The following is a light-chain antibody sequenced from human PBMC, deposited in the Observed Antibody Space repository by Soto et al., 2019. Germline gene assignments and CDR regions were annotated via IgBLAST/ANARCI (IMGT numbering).Light chain of an antibody. J-gene: IGKJ1*01. CDR2: DAS. CDR1: QSISSY. CDR3: QHCNSYSEA. Sequence: DIQMTQSPSSLSASVGDRVTITCRASQSISSYLNWYQQKPGKAPKLLIYDASNLETGVPSRFSGSGSGTEFTLTISSLQPDDFATYYCQHCNSYSEAFGQGTKV. V-gene: IGKV1-33*01.